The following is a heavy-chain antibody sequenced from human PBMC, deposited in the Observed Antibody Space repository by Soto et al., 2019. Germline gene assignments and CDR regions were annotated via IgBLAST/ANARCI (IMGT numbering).Heavy chain of an antibody. J-gene: IGHJ4*02. CDR1: GGSISTYY. CDR2: IYYSGSS. CDR3: ARASRGDYTNTNYFDY. Sequence: PSETLSLTCTVSGGSISTYYWGWIRQPPGKGLEYIGYIYYSGSSNYNPSLHSRVTISVDTSKNQFSLKLSSVTAADTAVYYCARASRGDYTNTNYFDYWGQGTLVTVSS. D-gene: IGHD4-4*01. V-gene: IGHV4-59*01.